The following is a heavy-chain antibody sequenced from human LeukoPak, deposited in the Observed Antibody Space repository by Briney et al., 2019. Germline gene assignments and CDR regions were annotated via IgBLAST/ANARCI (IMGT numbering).Heavy chain of an antibody. Sequence: GGSLRLSCSASGFNFGTYWMSWVRQAPGKGLEWLANIRQDGSVKFYVDSVKGRFTISRDNAKSSLYLQMNSLRVEDTAVYYCASSHDSSGNDWGQGTLVTVSS. CDR1: GFNFGTYW. CDR2: IRQDGSVK. V-gene: IGHV3-7*01. CDR3: ASSHDSSGND. J-gene: IGHJ4*02. D-gene: IGHD3-22*01.